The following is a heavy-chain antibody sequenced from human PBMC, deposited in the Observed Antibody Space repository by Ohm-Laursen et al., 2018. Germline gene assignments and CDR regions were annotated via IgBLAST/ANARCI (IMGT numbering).Heavy chain of an antibody. CDR2: IYYSGST. CDR1: GGSIGSYY. J-gene: IGHJ2*01. V-gene: IGHV4-59*01. D-gene: IGHD2-21*02. Sequence: GTLSLTCTVSGGSIGSYYWSWIRQPPGKGLEWIGYIYYSGSTNYNPSLKSRVTISVDTSKNQFSLKLSSVTAADTAVYYCARRPFSVVTALWYFDLWGRGTLVTVSS. CDR3: ARRPFSVVTALWYFDL.